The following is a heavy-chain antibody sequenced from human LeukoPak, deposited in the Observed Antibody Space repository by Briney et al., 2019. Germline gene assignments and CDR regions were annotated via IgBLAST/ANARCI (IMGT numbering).Heavy chain of an antibody. J-gene: IGHJ6*03. CDR3: ASTRDGGVPAAIDYLDYYYMDV. CDR2: IIPIFGTA. V-gene: IGHV1-69*13. CDR1: GGTFSSYA. D-gene: IGHD2-2*02. Sequence: VASVKVSCKASGGTFSSYAISWVRQAPGQGLEWMGGIIPIFGTANYAQKFQGRVTITADESTSTAYMELSSLRSEDTAVYYCASTRDGGVPAAIDYLDYYYMDVWGKGTTVTVSS.